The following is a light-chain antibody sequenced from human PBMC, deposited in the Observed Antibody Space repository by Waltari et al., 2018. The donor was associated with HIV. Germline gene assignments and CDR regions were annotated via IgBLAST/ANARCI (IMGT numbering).Light chain of an antibody. Sequence: QSALTQPASVSGSPGQSITIFCIGTSSDISAYNSFAWYQQHPGKAPNLIVYGVSNRPSDVSARFSGSKSGNTASLTISGLQDDDESDYYCSSYTTTATLVFGTGTKVTVL. J-gene: IGLJ1*01. V-gene: IGLV2-14*03. CDR3: SSYTTTATLV. CDR1: SSDISAYNS. CDR2: GVS.